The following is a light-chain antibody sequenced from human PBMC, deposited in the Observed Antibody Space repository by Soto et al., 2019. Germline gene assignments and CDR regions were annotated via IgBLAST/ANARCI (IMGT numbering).Light chain of an antibody. J-gene: IGKJ1*01. CDR1: QSVSSY. Sequence: EIVLTQSPGTLSLSPGERATLSCRASQSVSSYLAWYQQKPGQAPRLLVYGASNRAIGIPARFSGSGSGTDFTLTISSLEPEDFAVYYCQQRSNWPPITFGQGTKVDIK. V-gene: IGKV3-11*01. CDR3: QQRSNWPPIT. CDR2: GAS.